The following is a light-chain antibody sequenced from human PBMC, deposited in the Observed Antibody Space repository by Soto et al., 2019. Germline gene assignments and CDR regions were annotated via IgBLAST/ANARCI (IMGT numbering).Light chain of an antibody. CDR1: SSNIGAGYD. Sequence: QSALTQPPSVSGAPGQRVTISCTGSSSNIGAGYDVHWYQQLPGRAPKLLIYANSNRPSGVPDRFSGSRSGTSASLAITGLQAEDEADYSCQSYDSSLSGFYVFGTGTKAPS. J-gene: IGLJ1*01. CDR2: ANS. V-gene: IGLV1-40*01. CDR3: QSYDSSLSGFYV.